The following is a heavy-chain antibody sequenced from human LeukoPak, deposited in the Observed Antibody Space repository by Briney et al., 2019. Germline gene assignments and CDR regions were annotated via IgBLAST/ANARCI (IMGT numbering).Heavy chain of an antibody. J-gene: IGHJ4*02. V-gene: IGHV3-21*01. CDR2: ISSSSSYI. CDR3: ASLQQGATRGLFDY. Sequence: GGSLRLSCAASGFTFSSYSMNWVRQAPGKGLEWVSSISSSSSYIYYADSVKGRFTISRDNAKNSPYLQMNSLRAEDTAVYYCASLQQGATRGLFDYWGQGTLVTVSS. CDR1: GFTFSSYS. D-gene: IGHD1-26*01.